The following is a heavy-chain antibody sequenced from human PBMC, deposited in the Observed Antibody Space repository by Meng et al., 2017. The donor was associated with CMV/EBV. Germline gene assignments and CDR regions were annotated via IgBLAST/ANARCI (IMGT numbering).Heavy chain of an antibody. CDR1: GFTFSNAW. CDR3: AKVEGYCSSTSCAIDAFDI. Sequence: GGSLRLSCAASGFTFSNAWMSWVRQAPGKGLEWVAFIRYDGSNTYYADSVKGRFTISRDNSKNTLYLQMNSLRAEDTAVYYCAKVEGYCSSTSCAIDAFDIWGQGTMVTVSS. V-gene: IGHV3-30*02. J-gene: IGHJ3*02. D-gene: IGHD2-2*01. CDR2: IRYDGSNT.